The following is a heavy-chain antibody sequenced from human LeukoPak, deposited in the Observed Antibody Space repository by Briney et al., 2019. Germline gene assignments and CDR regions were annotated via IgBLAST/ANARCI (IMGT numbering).Heavy chain of an antibody. CDR3: TTDGKYSAEVQFWSDP. J-gene: IGHJ5*02. D-gene: IGHD4-11*01. V-gene: IGHV3-15*01. Sequence: GGSLSLSCAVSGLILKTAWMTWVRQVPGKGLEWLGRLKTNNDDGTPDYAASVKGRFIFSKDDSKNTLYLQMNNLKTEETAIYYCTTDGKYSAEVQFWSDPWGRGPLVTVSS. CDR2: LKTNNDDGTP. CDR1: GLILKTAW.